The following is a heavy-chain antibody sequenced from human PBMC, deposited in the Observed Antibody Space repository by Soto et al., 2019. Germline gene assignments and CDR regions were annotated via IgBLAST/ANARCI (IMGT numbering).Heavy chain of an antibody. D-gene: IGHD2-8*02. CDR1: GGSFSGYY. V-gene: IGHV4-34*01. CDR2: INHSGTI. CDR3: AIANRTLVPSDSLDF. J-gene: IGHJ6*02. Sequence: SETLSLTCAVYGGSFSGYYWTWIRQPPGKGLEWIGEINHSGTINFNPSLKSRLTIPLDTSKKHFSLKLSSVTDADTAAYYCAIANRTLVPSDSLDFWGQGPPVIVSS.